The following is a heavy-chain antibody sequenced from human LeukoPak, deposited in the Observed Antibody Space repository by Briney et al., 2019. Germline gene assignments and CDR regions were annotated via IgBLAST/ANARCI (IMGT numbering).Heavy chain of an antibody. CDR1: GFTFSSYG. V-gene: IGHV3-30*18. CDR2: ISYDGSNK. J-gene: IGHJ4*02. Sequence: GGSLRLSCAASGFTFSSYGMHWVRQAPGKGLGWVAVISYDGSNKYYTDSVKGRFTISRDNSKNTLYLQMNSLRAEDTAVYYCAKVPGARIAVAHYYFDYWGQGTLVTVSS. CDR3: AKVPGARIAVAHYYFDY. D-gene: IGHD6-19*01.